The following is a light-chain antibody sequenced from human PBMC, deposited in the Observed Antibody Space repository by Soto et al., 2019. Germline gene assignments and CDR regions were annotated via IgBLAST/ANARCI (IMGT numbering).Light chain of an antibody. CDR1: QTVSTNY. CDR2: GAS. J-gene: IGKJ1*01. CDR3: RQYGSSGT. Sequence: EIVLTQSPGTLSLSPGERATLSCRASQTVSTNYLAWYQQKPGQAPRPLIYGASKRATGIPDRFSGSGSGTDFTLTISRLEPEDFAVYYCRQYGSSGTVGQGTKVDI. V-gene: IGKV3-20*01.